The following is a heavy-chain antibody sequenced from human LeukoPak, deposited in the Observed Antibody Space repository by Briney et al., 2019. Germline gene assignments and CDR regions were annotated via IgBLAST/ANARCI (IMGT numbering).Heavy chain of an antibody. V-gene: IGHV3-21*01. CDR1: GLSFSDNR. J-gene: IGHJ4*02. CDR2: TAGADDVI. D-gene: IGHD4-23*01. CDR3: ARVYYGGNSRLDY. Sequence: GGSLRLSCAVSGLSFSDNRTIWVRQAPEKRLEWVAVTAGADDVIQYADSVKGRFTISRDNAKNSLYLQMNSLRVEDTAVYYCARVYYGGNSRLDYWGQGTLVTVSS.